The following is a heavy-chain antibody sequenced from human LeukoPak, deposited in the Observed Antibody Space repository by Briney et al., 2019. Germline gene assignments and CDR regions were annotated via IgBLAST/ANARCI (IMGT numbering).Heavy chain of an antibody. CDR1: GFTFSTYN. Sequence: GSLRLSCAASGFTFSTYNMNWVRQAPGKGLEWVSSISSSSSYIYYADSVKGRFTISRDDAKNSLYLQMNSLRADDTAVYYCARAVGRVEWPLDVWGQGTTVTVSS. V-gene: IGHV3-21*01. J-gene: IGHJ6*02. CDR2: ISSSSSYI. CDR3: ARAVGRVEWPLDV. D-gene: IGHD3-3*01.